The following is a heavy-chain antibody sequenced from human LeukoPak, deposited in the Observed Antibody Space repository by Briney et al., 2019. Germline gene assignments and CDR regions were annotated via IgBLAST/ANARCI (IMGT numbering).Heavy chain of an antibody. CDR1: GASINHNF. CDR3: ARHRDYYDT. Sequence: SETLSLTCTVSGASINHNFWTWFRQPPGKGLEWIGYIYSSGSAKYNPSLKSRVIISGDTSKNQISLNLTSVTAADTAVYFCARHRDYYDTWGHGTLVTVSS. V-gene: IGHV4-59*08. D-gene: IGHD3-22*01. CDR2: IYSSGSA. J-gene: IGHJ4*01.